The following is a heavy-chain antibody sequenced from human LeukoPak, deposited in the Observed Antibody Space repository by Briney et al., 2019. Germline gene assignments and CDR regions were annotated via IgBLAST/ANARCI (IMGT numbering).Heavy chain of an antibody. CDR3: ANGSTGHSGFDY. V-gene: IGHV3-23*01. CDR1: GFTFSSYA. D-gene: IGHD2-2*01. CDR2: ISGSGGST. Sequence: GGSLRLSCAASGFTFSSYAMSWVRQAPGKGLEWVSAISGSGGSTYYADSVKGRFTISRDNSKNTLYLQMNSLRAEDTAVYYCANGSTGHSGFDYWGQGTLVTVSS. J-gene: IGHJ4*02.